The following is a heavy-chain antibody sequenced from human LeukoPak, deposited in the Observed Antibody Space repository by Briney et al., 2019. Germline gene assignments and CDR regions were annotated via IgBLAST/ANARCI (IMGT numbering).Heavy chain of an antibody. CDR1: VGSTSGGGYY. CDR3: ARGRAEDFYDSSGYLGEYYFDY. V-gene: IGHV4-31*03. Sequence: SETLSLTCTVSVGSTSGGGYYWSWIRQHPGKGLEWLGYIYYVGSTYYNPSLKSRVTISVDTSKNQFSLKLSSVTAADTAVYYCARGRAEDFYDSSGYLGEYYFDYWGQGTLVTVSS. CDR2: IYYVGST. J-gene: IGHJ4*02. D-gene: IGHD3-22*01.